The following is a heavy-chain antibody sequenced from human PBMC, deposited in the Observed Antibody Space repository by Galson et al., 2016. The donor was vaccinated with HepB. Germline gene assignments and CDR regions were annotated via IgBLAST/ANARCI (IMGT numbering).Heavy chain of an antibody. CDR3: VNVPFDS. CDR1: GFTFSSYA. CDR2: IRSNGGST. V-gene: IGHV3-64D*09. J-gene: IGHJ4*02. D-gene: IGHD3-10*02. Sequence: SLRLSCAASGFTFSSYAMHWVRQAPGKGLEYVSAIRSNGGSTYYADSVKGRFTISRDNSKNTLYLQMSILRAEDTAVYYCVNVPFDSWGQGTLVTVSS.